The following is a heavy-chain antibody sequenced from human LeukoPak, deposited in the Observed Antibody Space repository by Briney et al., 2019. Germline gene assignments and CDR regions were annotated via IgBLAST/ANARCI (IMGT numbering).Heavy chain of an antibody. CDR3: ARVSSSGWYGYYYMDV. V-gene: IGHV3-48*01. CDR2: ISSSSSTI. Sequence: GGSLRLSCAASGFTFSSYSMNWVRQAPGKGLEWVSYISSSSSTIYYADSVKGRFTISRDNAKNSLYLQMNSLRAEDTAVYYCARVSSSGWYGYYYMDVWGKGTTVTVSS. D-gene: IGHD6-19*01. CDR1: GFTFSSYS. J-gene: IGHJ6*03.